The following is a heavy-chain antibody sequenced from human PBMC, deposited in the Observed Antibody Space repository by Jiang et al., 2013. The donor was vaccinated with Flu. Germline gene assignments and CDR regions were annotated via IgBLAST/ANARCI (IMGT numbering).Heavy chain of an antibody. CDR3: ASAWGWLRFDY. D-gene: IGHD5-12*01. J-gene: IGHJ4*02. Sequence: QLVESGGGLVQPGGSLRLSCAASGFTVTSKYMSWVRQAPGKGLEWVSVIYDGDSTNYADSATGRFTISRDNTKNTLYLQMNSLRAEDTAVYYCASAWGWLRFDYWGQGTLVTVSS. CDR1: GFTVTSKY. V-gene: IGHV3-66*01. CDR2: IYDGDST.